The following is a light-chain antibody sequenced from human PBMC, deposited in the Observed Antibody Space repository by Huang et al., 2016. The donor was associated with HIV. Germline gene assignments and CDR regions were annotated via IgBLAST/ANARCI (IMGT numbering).Light chain of an antibody. J-gene: IGKJ1*01. V-gene: IGKV3-20*01. CDR3: QEYGISLWT. CDR2: GAS. CDR1: ESVTGAY. Sequence: EVVLTQSPGTLSLSPGERATLSCRASESVTGAYLAWYQQKPGQAPRLLIYGASTRATGIPDRFSGSGSGTDFTLTISRLEPEDSAVYYCQEYGISLWTFGQGPRWRSN.